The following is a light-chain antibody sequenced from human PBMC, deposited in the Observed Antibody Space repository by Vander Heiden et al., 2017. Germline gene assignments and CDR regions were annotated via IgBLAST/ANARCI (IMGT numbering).Light chain of an antibody. CDR2: KAS. V-gene: IGKV1-5*03. Sequence: DIQMTQSPSTLSASVGDRVTITCRDSQSINTWLAWYQQKPGKAPKPLIYKASSLESGVPSRFSGSGSGTEFTLTISSLQPDDFATYYCQQYNFYGSFGQGTKVE. CDR3: QQYNFYGS. CDR1: QSINTW. J-gene: IGKJ1*01.